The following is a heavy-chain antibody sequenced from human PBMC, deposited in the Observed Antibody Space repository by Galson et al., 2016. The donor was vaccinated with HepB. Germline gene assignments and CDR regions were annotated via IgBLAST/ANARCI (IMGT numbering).Heavy chain of an antibody. J-gene: IGHJ4*02. CDR3: VRDRGYCSGGGCYSVNDY. CDR1: GFTFSNYF. D-gene: IGHD2-15*01. CDR2: IKPDGTEK. V-gene: IGHV3-7*04. Sequence: SLRLSCAVSGFTFSNYFMNWVRQAPGTGLEWVAAIKPDGTEKYYADSVKGRFTVSRDNVATSLYLQMSSLRAEDTAVYYCVRDRGYCSGGGCYSVNDYWGQGNLVTVSS.